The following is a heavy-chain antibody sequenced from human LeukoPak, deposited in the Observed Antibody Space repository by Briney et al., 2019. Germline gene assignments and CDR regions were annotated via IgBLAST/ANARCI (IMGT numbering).Heavy chain of an antibody. CDR2: LNPTYGIP. J-gene: IGHJ3*02. V-gene: IGHV1-46*01. Sequence: ASVKVSCKASVYTFSNYCMHWVRQAPGQGLEGIGILNPTYGIPIYAQTFEGRVTMTRDMSTSTVYMELSTLRSDDTAVYFCAKDPRNILTGDYDDFDIWGQGTMVIVSS. CDR3: AKDPRNILTGDYDDFDI. CDR1: VYTFSNYC. D-gene: IGHD3-9*01.